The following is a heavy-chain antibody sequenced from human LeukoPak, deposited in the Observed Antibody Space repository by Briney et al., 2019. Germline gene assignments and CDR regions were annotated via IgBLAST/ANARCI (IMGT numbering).Heavy chain of an antibody. Sequence: GGSLRLSCAASGFTFSDYYMSWIRQAPGKGLEWVSYISSSGSTIYYADSVKGRFTISRDNAKNSLYLQMNSLRAEDTAVYYCARDVPQITMIENGMDVWGQGTTVTVSS. V-gene: IGHV3-11*04. CDR2: ISSSGSTI. CDR3: ARDVPQITMIENGMDV. D-gene: IGHD3-22*01. CDR1: GFTFSDYY. J-gene: IGHJ6*02.